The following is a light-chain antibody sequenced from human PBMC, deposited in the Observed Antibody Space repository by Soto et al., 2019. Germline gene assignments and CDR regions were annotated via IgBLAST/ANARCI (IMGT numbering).Light chain of an antibody. V-gene: IGKV3-20*01. J-gene: IGKJ5*01. Sequence: NVLTQSPGTLSLSPGERATLSCRASQSVSSSYLAWYQQKPGQAPRLLIYGASSRATGIPDRFSGSGSGKDFTLPISRLEPEDFAVYYCQQYGSSPPSTFGQGTRLEIK. CDR2: GAS. CDR3: QQYGSSPPST. CDR1: QSVSSSY.